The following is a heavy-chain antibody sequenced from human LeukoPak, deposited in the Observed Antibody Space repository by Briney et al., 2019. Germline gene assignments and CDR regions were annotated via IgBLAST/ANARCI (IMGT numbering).Heavy chain of an antibody. CDR2: ISGSGGST. CDR1: GFICICHA. Sequence: GCARGLCYAAAGFICICHAKRRVTRAPEKQLDWVSAISGSGGSTYYADSVKGRFTISRDNSKNTLYLQMNSLRAEDTAVDYCAKGPDAFDIWGQGTMVTVSS. CDR3: AKGPDAFDI. J-gene: IGHJ3*02. V-gene: IGHV3-23*01.